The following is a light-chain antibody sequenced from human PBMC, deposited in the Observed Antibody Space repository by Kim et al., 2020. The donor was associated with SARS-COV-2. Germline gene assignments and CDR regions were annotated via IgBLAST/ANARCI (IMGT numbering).Light chain of an antibody. V-gene: IGKV1-12*02. Sequence: ASVGNSVTITCGASQAVSRLLAWYQQRPGKAPNLLIYGASSLQTGVPSRFSGGGSGTDFTLTINSLQPEDFATYYCQQANSMPCTFGGGTKVDIK. CDR2: GAS. CDR1: QAVSRL. CDR3: QQANSMPCT. J-gene: IGKJ4*01.